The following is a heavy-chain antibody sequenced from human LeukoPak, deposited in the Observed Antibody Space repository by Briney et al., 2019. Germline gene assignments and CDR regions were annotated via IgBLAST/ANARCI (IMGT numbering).Heavy chain of an antibody. CDR1: GFTFSSYA. Sequence: PGGSLRLSCAASGFTFSSYAMSWVRQAPGKGLEWVGFIRSKAYGGTTEYAASVKGRFTISRDDSKSIAYLQMNSLKTEDTAVYYCTRVRAAPSYYYYYGMDVWGKGTTVSVSS. D-gene: IGHD2-2*01. CDR2: IRSKAYGGTT. CDR3: TRVRAAPSYYYYYGMDV. J-gene: IGHJ6*04. V-gene: IGHV3-49*04.